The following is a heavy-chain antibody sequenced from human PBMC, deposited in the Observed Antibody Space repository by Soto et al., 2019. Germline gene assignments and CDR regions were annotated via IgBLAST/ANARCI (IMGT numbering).Heavy chain of an antibody. CDR3: ASQLGYSYGYDY. D-gene: IGHD5-18*01. Sequence: QVQLQESGPGLVKPSQTLSLTCTVSGGSISSGDYYWSWIRQPPGKGLEWIGYIYYSGSTYYNPSLTSRXXIXVXXSKNQFSLKLSSVTAADTAVYYCASQLGYSYGYDYWGQGTLVTVSS. CDR1: GGSISSGDYY. V-gene: IGHV4-30-4*01. CDR2: IYYSGST. J-gene: IGHJ4*02.